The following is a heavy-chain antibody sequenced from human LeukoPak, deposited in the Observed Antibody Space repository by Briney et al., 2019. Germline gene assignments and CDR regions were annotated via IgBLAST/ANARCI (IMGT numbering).Heavy chain of an antibody. CDR2: ISGSGGST. CDR1: GFTFSSYA. V-gene: IGHV3-23*01. Sequence: GGSLRLSCAASGFTFSSYAMSWVRQAPGKGLEWVSAISGSGGSTYYADSVKGRFTISRDNSKNTLYLQMNSLRAEDTAVYYCAKTPAPPYDYVWGSYRYWQSDSDYWGQGTLVTVSS. CDR3: AKTPAPPYDYVWGSYRYWQSDSDY. J-gene: IGHJ4*02. D-gene: IGHD3-16*02.